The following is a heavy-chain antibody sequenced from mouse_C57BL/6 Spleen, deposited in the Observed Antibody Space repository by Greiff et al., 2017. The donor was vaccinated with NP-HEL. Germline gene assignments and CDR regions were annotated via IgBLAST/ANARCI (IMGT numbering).Heavy chain of an antibody. CDR1: GYAFSSYW. J-gene: IGHJ4*01. Sequence: QVQLKESGAELVKPGASVKISCKASGYAFSSYWMNWVKQRPGKGLEWIGQIYPGDGDTNYNGKFKGKATLTADKSSSTAYMQLSSLTSEDSAVYFCARLGLYYGSSFYAMDYWGQGTSVTVSS. CDR3: ARLGLYYGSSFYAMDY. CDR2: IYPGDGDT. D-gene: IGHD1-1*01. V-gene: IGHV1-80*01.